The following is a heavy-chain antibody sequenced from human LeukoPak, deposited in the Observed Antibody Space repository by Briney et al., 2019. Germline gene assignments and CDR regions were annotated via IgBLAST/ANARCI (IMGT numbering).Heavy chain of an antibody. CDR1: GGSISSGGYY. CDR2: IYTSGST. CDR3: ARDGVVVTSMDV. V-gene: IGHV4-61*08. J-gene: IGHJ6*02. D-gene: IGHD2-15*01. Sequence: SETLSLTCTVSGGSISSGGYYRSWIRQHPGKGLEWIGRIYTSGSTNYNPSLKSRVTMSVDTSKNQFSLKLSSVTAADTAVYYCARDGVVVTSMDVWGQGTTVTVSS.